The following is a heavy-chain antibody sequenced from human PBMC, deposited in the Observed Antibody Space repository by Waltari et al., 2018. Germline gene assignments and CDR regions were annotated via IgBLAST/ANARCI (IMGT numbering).Heavy chain of an antibody. Sequence: QVQLVQSGAEVKKPGSSVKVSCKASGGTYSSYAIRWVRQAPGQGLEWIGSIYYSGSTYYNPSLKSRVTISVDTSKNQFSLKLSSVTAADTAVYYCASLRQYYDSSGPLPFWGQGTLVTVSS. J-gene: IGHJ4*02. CDR1: GGTYSSYA. CDR2: IYYSGST. V-gene: IGHV4-39*07. CDR3: ASLRQYYDSSGPLPF. D-gene: IGHD3-22*01.